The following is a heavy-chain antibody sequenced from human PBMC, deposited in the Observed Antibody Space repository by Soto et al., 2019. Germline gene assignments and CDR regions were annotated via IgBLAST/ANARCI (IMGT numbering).Heavy chain of an antibody. V-gene: IGHV1-69*06. CDR1: GGNFSTYS. Sequence: QVQLVQSGAEVKKPGSSVKVSCKTSGGNFSTYSIVWVRQAPGEGLEWMGGIIPIFGTANYAQKFQDRVTITADKSTNPAVMELSSLKSEDTAMYYCASSSGNNDRVGTNYYFDYWGQVTLGNVSS. J-gene: IGHJ4*02. D-gene: IGHD1-26*01. CDR2: IIPIFGTA. CDR3: ASSSGNNDRVGTNYYFDY.